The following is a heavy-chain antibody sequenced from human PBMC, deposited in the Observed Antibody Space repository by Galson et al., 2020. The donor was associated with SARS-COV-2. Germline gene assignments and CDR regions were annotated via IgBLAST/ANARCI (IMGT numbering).Heavy chain of an antibody. CDR2: ISSSGSTI. J-gene: IGHJ4*02. CDR1: GFTFSSYE. CDR3: ARDTGYCSSTSCYIAHFDY. Sequence: GESLKISCAASGFTFSSYEMNWVRQAPGKGLEWVSYISSSGSTIYYADSVKGRSTISRDNAKNSLYLQMNSLRADHTAVYYCARDTGYCSSTSCYIAHFDYWGQGTLVTVSS. D-gene: IGHD2-2*02. V-gene: IGHV3-48*03.